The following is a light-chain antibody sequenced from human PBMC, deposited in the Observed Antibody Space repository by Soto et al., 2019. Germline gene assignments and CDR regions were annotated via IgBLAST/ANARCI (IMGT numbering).Light chain of an antibody. V-gene: IGKV3-11*01. J-gene: IGKJ2*01. CDR3: QQRSNWPPGGPAT. Sequence: EIVLTQSPATLSLSPGERATLSCRASQSVSSYLAWYQQKPGQAPRLLIYDASNRATGIPARYSGSGSGTDFTLTISSLEPEDFAVYYCQQRSNWPPGGPATFGQGTKLEIK. CDR1: QSVSSY. CDR2: DAS.